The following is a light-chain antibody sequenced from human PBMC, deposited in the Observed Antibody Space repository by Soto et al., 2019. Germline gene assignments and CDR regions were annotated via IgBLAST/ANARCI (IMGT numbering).Light chain of an antibody. CDR1: SSDVGGYNY. J-gene: IGLJ3*02. V-gene: IGLV2-14*01. Sequence: QFALTQPASVSGSPGQSITISCIGTSSDVGGYNYVSWYQQHPGKAPKLMIYEVSNRPSGVSNRFSGSKSGNTASLTISGLQAEDEADYYCNSYTKSSTLNWVFGGGTKLTVL. CDR3: NSYTKSSTLNWV. CDR2: EVS.